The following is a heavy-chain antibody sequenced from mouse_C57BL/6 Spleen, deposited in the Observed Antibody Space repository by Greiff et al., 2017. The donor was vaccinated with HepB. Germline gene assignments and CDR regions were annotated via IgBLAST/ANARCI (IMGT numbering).Heavy chain of an antibody. D-gene: IGHD1-1*02. J-gene: IGHJ4*01. CDR1: GFTFSDYG. Sequence: EVMLVESGGGLVKPGGSLTLSCAASGFTFSDYGMHWVRQAPEKGLEWVAYISSGSSTIYYADTVKGRFTISRDNAKNTLFLQMTSLRSEDTAMYYCARPRWLGAMDYWGQGTSVTVSS. CDR3: ARPRWLGAMDY. V-gene: IGHV5-17*01. CDR2: ISSGSSTI.